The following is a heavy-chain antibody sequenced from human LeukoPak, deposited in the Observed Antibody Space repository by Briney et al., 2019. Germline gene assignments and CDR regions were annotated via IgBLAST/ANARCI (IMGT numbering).Heavy chain of an antibody. V-gene: IGHV3-7*01. CDR3: ATAPTATTVVAATPHYYYYYMDV. J-gene: IGHJ6*03. CDR2: IKQDGSEK. CDR1: GFTFSSYW. Sequence: GGSLRLSCAASGFTFSSYWMSWVRQAPGKGLEWVANIKQDGSEKYYVDSVKGRFTISRDNAKNSLYLQMNSLRAEDTAVYYCATAPTATTVVAATPHYYYYYMDVWGKGTTVTISS. D-gene: IGHD2-15*01.